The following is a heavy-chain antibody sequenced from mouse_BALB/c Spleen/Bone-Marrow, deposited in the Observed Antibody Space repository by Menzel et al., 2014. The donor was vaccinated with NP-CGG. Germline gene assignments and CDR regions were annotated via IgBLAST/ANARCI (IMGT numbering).Heavy chain of an antibody. CDR2: IVPANGNT. V-gene: IGHV14-3*02. CDR1: GFNIKDTY. Sequence: VQLQQSGAELVKPGASVKLSCTTSGFNIKDTYMHWVKLRPEQGLEWIGRIVPANGNTKYAPKSQGKATITADTSSNTAYLQLSSLTSEDTAVYFCASYDYGYYFDYWGQGTTLTVSS. J-gene: IGHJ2*01. CDR3: ASYDYGYYFDY. D-gene: IGHD2-4*01.